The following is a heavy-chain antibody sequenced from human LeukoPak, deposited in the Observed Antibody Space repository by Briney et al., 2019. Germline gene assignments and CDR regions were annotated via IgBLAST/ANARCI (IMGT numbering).Heavy chain of an antibody. V-gene: IGHV3-7*01. CDR2: IKLGGSEK. CDR3: ARVGGYCSGGSCYLLRFDY. J-gene: IGHJ4*02. Sequence: PGGSLRLSCAASGFTFSSYWMSWVRQAPGKGLEWVANIKLGGSEKYYVDSVKGRFTISRDDAENSLFLQMNSLRAEDTAMYYCARVGGYCSGGSCYLLRFDYWGQGTLVTVSS. D-gene: IGHD2-15*01. CDR1: GFTFSSYW.